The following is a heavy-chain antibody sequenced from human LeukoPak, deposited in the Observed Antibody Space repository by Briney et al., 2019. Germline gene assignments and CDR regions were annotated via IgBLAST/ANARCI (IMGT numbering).Heavy chain of an antibody. CDR2: ITPIFGTA. D-gene: IGHD2-21*01. J-gene: IGHJ4*02. CDR3: SRAAGSYSMDF. CDR1: GGTFSSYA. Sequence: ASVKVSCKASGGTFSSYAISWVRQAPGQGLEWMGGITPIFGTANYAQKFQGRVTITADKSTSTAYMELSSLRSEDTAVYYCSRAAGSYSMDFWGQGALVTVSS. V-gene: IGHV1-69*06.